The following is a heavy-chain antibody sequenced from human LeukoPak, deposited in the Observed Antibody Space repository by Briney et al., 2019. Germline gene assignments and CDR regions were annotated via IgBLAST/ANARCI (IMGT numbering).Heavy chain of an antibody. CDR1: GYTFTGYY. J-gene: IGHJ5*02. CDR2: TNPNSGGT. Sequence: ASVKVSCKASGYTFTGYYMHWVRQAPGQGLEWMGWTNPNSGGTNYAQKFQGRVTMTRDTSISTAYMELSRLRSDDTAVYYCARVQMGYCSGGSCSYWFDPWAREPWSPSPQ. D-gene: IGHD2-15*01. CDR3: ARVQMGYCSGGSCSYWFDP. V-gene: IGHV1-2*02.